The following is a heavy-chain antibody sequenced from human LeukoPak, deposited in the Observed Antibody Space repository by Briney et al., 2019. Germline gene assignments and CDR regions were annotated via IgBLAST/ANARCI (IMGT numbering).Heavy chain of an antibody. D-gene: IGHD3-10*01. CDR3: ARSRQASGLFSS. CDR2: IYYSGST. Sequence: SETLSLTCTVSGGSISSYYWSWIRQPPGKGLEWIGYIYYSGSTNYNPSLKSRVTISVDKSKNQFSLKLSSVTAADTAVYYCARSRQASGLFSSWGQGTLVVVSS. J-gene: IGHJ5*02. CDR1: GGSISSYY. V-gene: IGHV4-59*12.